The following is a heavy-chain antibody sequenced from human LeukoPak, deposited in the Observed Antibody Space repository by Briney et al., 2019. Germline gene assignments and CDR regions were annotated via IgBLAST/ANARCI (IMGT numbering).Heavy chain of an antibody. CDR2: IIPIFGTA. D-gene: IGHD3-10*01. CDR1: GGTFSSYA. CDR3: ARDNQDYYGSGSYSLDY. Sequence: SVKVSCKASGGTFSSYAISWVRQAPGQGLEWMGGIIPIFGTANYAQKFQGRVTITADESTSTAYMELSSLRSEDTAVYYCARDNQDYYGSGSYSLDYWGRGTLVTVSS. J-gene: IGHJ4*02. V-gene: IGHV1-69*13.